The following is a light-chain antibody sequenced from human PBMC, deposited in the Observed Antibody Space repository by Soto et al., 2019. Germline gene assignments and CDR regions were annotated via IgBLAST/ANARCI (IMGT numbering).Light chain of an antibody. CDR2: NNN. CDR3: AAWDDSLNAWV. Sequence: QSVLTQPPSASGTPGQRVTISCSGSRSNSGSNSLNWYQQLPGTAPKLLIYNNNQRPSGVPDRFSGSKSGTSASLAISGLQSEDEAEYYCAAWDDSLNAWVFGGGTKVTVL. J-gene: IGLJ3*02. V-gene: IGLV1-44*01. CDR1: RSNSGSNS.